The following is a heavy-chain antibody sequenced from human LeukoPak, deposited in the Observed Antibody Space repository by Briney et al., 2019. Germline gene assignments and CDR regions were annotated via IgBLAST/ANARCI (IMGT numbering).Heavy chain of an antibody. Sequence: PSETLSLTCTVSGGSISSYYWSWIRQPPGEGLEWVGYIYYSGSTKYNPPLKCRVTIYVDTSKNQFQLKLRSVKDADTAVYSCGRGTEAAVPFLTGWGQGTLVTVSS. V-gene: IGHV4-59*01. CDR2: IYYSGST. J-gene: IGHJ4*02. D-gene: IGHD3-9*01. CDR1: GGSISSYY. CDR3: GRGTEAAVPFLTG.